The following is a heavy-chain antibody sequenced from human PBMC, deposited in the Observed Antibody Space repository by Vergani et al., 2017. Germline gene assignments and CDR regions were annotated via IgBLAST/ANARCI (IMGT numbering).Heavy chain of an antibody. V-gene: IGHV3-33*01. Sequence: QEQLVESGGGVVQPGMSLRLSCAASGFNFNTFGMHWVRQAPGKGLEWVAVIWNDGSNKYYADSVQGRFTISRDNSKNTLYLQMNSLRAEDTAVYYCASACRSISCPFDNWGQGALVTVSS. D-gene: IGHD2-2*01. CDR3: ASACRSISCPFDN. CDR1: GFNFNTFG. CDR2: IWNDGSNK. J-gene: IGHJ4*02.